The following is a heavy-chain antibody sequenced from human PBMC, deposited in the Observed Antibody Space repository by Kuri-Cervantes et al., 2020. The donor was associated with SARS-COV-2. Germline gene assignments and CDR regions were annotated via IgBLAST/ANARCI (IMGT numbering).Heavy chain of an antibody. D-gene: IGHD6-19*01. CDR3: ARVDPPLIDSSGLTGIDY. Sequence: SLKISCAASGFTFDDYAMHWVRQAPGKGLEWVSGISWNSGSIGYADSVKGRFTISRDNAKNSLYLQMNSLRAEDTAVYYCARVDPPLIDSSGLTGIDYWSQGTLVTVSS. CDR2: ISWNSGSI. V-gene: IGHV3-9*01. J-gene: IGHJ4*02. CDR1: GFTFDDYA.